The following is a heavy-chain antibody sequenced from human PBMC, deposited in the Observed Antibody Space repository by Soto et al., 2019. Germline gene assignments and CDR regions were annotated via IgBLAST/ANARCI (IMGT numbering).Heavy chain of an antibody. D-gene: IGHD6-19*01. V-gene: IGHV4-4*07. J-gene: IGHJ6*02. CDR2: VHVSGGT. CDR3: ARDRYGWYPGFDLDV. Sequence: KPSETLSLTCSVSGESISNFYWSWIRQPAGKGLEWIGHVHVSGGTNYNAPLQSRVTMSLDTSSNHVSLQLRSLTVADTAVYYCARDRYGWYPGFDLDVWGPGTTVTVSS. CDR1: GESISNFY.